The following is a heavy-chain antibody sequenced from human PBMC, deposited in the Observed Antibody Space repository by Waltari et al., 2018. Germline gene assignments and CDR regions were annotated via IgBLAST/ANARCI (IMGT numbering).Heavy chain of an antibody. J-gene: IGHJ4*02. CDR1: GFTFTSYW. CDR3: AREARSPTN. D-gene: IGHD6-6*01. V-gene: IGHV3-7*03. CDR2: IKEDGSEK. Sequence: EVQLVESGGGLVQPGGSLRLSCAASGFTFTSYWMSWVRKAPGKGPEFVANIKEDGSEKNYVASVKGRFIISRDNAKNSVYLQMNSLRVEDTAVYYCAREARSPTNWGQGTLVTASS.